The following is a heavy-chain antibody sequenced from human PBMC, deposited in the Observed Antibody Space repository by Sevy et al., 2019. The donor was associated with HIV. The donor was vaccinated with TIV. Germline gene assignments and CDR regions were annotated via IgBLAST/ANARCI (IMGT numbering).Heavy chain of an antibody. CDR1: GYTFTGYY. J-gene: IGHJ3*02. V-gene: IGHV1-2*06. CDR2: INPNGDT. CDR3: ARDSYNSYYYDSGGFCAFDI. Sequence: ASVKVSCKTSGYTFTGYYMHWVRQAPGQGLEWMGRINPNGDTDYAQKSQGRVTMTRATSINTAYMELSRLKSDDTAVYYCARDSYNSYYYDSGGFCAFDIWGQGTMITVSS. D-gene: IGHD3-22*01.